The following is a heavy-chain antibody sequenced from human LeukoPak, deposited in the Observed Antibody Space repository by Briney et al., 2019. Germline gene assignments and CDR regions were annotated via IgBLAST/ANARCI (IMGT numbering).Heavy chain of an antibody. CDR1: GGSFNDYY. V-gene: IGHV4-34*01. Sequence: SETLSLTCAVYGGSFNDYYWTWIRQSPGKGLEWIGEINHSGSTSYNPSLKSRVTISVDASKNQFSLKLSSVTAADTAVYYCAREGYSGYDSPYFDYWGQGTLVTVSS. CDR3: AREGYSGYDSPYFDY. D-gene: IGHD5-12*01. CDR2: INHSGST. J-gene: IGHJ4*02.